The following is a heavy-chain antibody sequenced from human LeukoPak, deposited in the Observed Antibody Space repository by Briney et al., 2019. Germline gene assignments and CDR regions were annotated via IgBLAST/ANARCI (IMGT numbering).Heavy chain of an antibody. D-gene: IGHD6-13*01. V-gene: IGHV1-46*01. CDR2: INPSGGST. Sequence: ASVKVSCKASGYTFTGYYMHWVRQAPGQGLEWMGIINPSGGSTSYAQKFQGRVTMTRDTSTSTVYMELSSLRSEDTAVYYCASRAAAGPDYWGQGTLVTVSS. CDR3: ASRAAAGPDY. J-gene: IGHJ4*02. CDR1: GYTFTGYY.